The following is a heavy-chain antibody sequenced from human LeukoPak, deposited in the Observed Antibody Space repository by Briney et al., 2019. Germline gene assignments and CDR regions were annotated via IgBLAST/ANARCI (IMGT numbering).Heavy chain of an antibody. CDR2: IYYSGST. CDR3: VAPRTNSGVVDY. CDR1: GGSVSSGVYY. D-gene: IGHD2-8*01. V-gene: IGHV4-61*08. J-gene: IGHJ4*02. Sequence: PSETLSLTCTVSGGSVSSGVYYWSWIRQPPGKGLEYIGYIYYSGSTNYNPSLKSRVTISVDTSKNQFSLKLSSVTAADTAVYYCVAPRTNSGVVDYWGQGTLVTVSS.